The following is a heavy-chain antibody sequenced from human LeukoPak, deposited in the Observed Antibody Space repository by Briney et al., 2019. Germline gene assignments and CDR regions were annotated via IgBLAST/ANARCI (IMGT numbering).Heavy chain of an antibody. Sequence: GGSLRLSCAASGITFSNYEFHWVRQAPGKGPQWVAVISKDGDYEYSIDSEKGRFTISRDNSKNTLYLQMSSLRAEDTAVYYCARDPELTRWGQGTLVTVSS. J-gene: IGHJ4*02. CDR3: ARDPELTR. CDR2: ISKDGDYE. D-gene: IGHD1-14*01. V-gene: IGHV3-30*03. CDR1: GITFSNYE.